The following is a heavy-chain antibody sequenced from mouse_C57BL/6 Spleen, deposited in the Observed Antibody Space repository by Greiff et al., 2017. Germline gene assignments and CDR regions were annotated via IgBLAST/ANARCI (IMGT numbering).Heavy chain of an antibody. CDR1: GYTFTEYT. Sequence: QVHVKQSGAELVKPGASVKLSCKASGYTFTEYTIHWVKQRSGQGLEWIGWFYPGSGSIKYNEKFKDKATLTADKSSSTVYMELSRLTSEDSAVYFCARHGGTTVVATDWYFDVWGTGTTVTVSS. J-gene: IGHJ1*03. V-gene: IGHV1-62-2*01. D-gene: IGHD1-1*01. CDR3: ARHGGTTVVATDWYFDV. CDR2: FYPGSGSI.